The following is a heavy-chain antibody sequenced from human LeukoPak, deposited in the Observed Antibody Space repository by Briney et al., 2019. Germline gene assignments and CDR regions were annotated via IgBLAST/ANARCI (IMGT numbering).Heavy chain of an antibody. Sequence: SVKASCKASGGTFSSYAISWVRQAPGQGLEWMGRIIPIFGTANYAQKFQGRVTITTDESTSTAYMELSSLRSEDTAVYYCARGGYYDSSGSLDYWGQGTLVTVSS. CDR3: ARGGYYDSSGSLDY. CDR2: IIPIFGTA. J-gene: IGHJ4*02. V-gene: IGHV1-69*05. D-gene: IGHD3-22*01. CDR1: GGTFSSYA.